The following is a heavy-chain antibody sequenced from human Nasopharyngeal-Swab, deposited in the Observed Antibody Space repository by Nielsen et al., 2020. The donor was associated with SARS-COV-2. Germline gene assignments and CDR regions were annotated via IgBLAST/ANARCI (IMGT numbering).Heavy chain of an antibody. CDR2: FRGDGSNK. D-gene: IGHD5-12*01. V-gene: IGHV3-33*01. CDR3: ARGEHVDIVAHYMDV. J-gene: IGHJ6*03. Sequence: GGFLRLSCPAPGFTFSSFVTPWARQAPGKGLGLVAVFRGDGSNKYYADSVKGRFTISRDNSKNPLYLQTNSLRAEETAVYYCARGEHVDIVAHYMDVWGKGTTVTVSS. CDR1: GFTFSSFV.